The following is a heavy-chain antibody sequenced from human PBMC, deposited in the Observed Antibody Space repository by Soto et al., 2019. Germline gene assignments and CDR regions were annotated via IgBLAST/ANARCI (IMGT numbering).Heavy chain of an antibody. Sequence: QVQLVQSGAEVKKPGASVKVSCKTSGYTFTSFQMHWVRQAPGQGLEWMGIINPGSGSTNYAQKFQGRVTMTSDTSTRIIYMELSSLRSEDTAVYYCANCRLPAIPAAADYWGQGTLVTVSS. CDR3: ANCRLPAIPAAADY. J-gene: IGHJ4*02. CDR2: INPGSGST. V-gene: IGHV1-46*01. D-gene: IGHD2-2*01. CDR1: GYTFTSFQ.